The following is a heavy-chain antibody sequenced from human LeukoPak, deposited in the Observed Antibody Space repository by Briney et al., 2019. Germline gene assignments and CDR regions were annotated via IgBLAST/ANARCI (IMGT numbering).Heavy chain of an antibody. V-gene: IGHV1-24*01. Sequence: ASVKVSCKVSGYTLTELSIHWVRQAPGKGLEWLGGFDPEDGETIYAQKFQGRVILTEDTYTDTTYMELRSLRSEDTAVYYCATYQYIWKYFDYWGQGTLLTVSS. CDR2: FDPEDGET. CDR1: GYTLTELS. CDR3: ATYQYIWKYFDY. D-gene: IGHD1-1*01. J-gene: IGHJ4*02.